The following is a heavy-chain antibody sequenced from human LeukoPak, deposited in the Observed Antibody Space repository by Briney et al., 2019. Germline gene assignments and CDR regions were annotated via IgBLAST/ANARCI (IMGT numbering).Heavy chain of an antibody. Sequence: GGSLRLSCAASGFKFSSYSMKWVRQAPGKGLEWVSFISSSSSYIYYADSLKGRFTISRDNAKNSLYLQMNSLRAEDTAVYYCARGAMFPYYFDYWGQGTLVTVSS. J-gene: IGHJ4*02. CDR3: ARGAMFPYYFDY. CDR2: ISSSSSYI. V-gene: IGHV3-21*01. CDR1: GFKFSSYS. D-gene: IGHD3-10*02.